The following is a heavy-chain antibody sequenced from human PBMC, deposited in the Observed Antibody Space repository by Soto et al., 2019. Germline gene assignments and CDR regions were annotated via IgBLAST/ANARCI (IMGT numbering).Heavy chain of an antibody. Sequence: PSETLSLTCAVYGGSFSGYYWSWIRQPPGKGLEWIGEINHSGSTNYNPSLKSRVTISVDTSKNQFSLKLSSVTAADTAVYYCARGLAVLRSFDWSNWFDPWGQGAWLPSPQ. V-gene: IGHV4-34*01. CDR2: INHSGST. CDR3: ARGLAVLRSFDWSNWFDP. J-gene: IGHJ5*02. D-gene: IGHD3-9*01. CDR1: GGSFSGYY.